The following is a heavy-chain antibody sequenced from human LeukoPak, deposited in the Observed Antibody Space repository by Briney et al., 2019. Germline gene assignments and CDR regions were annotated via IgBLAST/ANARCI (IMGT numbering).Heavy chain of an antibody. D-gene: IGHD6-19*01. CDR1: GGSISSYY. V-gene: IGHV4-4*07. J-gene: IGHJ6*02. CDR3: TRGPRGYSTGWYYGMDV. Sequence: PSETLSLTCTVSGGSISSYYWSWIRQPAGKGLEWIGRIYTSGSTNYNPSLKSRVTMSVDTSKNQFSLKLSSVTAADTAVYYCTRGPRGYSTGWYYGMDVWGQGTTVTVSS. CDR2: IYTSGST.